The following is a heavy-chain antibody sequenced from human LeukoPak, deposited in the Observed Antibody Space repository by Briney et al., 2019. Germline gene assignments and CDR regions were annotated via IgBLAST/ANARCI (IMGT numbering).Heavy chain of an antibody. V-gene: IGHV4-34*01. CDR1: GGSFSGYY. J-gene: IGHJ6*03. D-gene: IGHD3-9*01. Sequence: PSETLSLICAVYGGSFSGYYWSWIRQPPGKGLEWIGEINHSGSTNYNPSLKSRVTISVDTSKNQFSLKLSSVTAADTAVYYCARVSRYYDILTGYPYYYYYYMDVWGKGTTVTVSS. CDR2: INHSGST. CDR3: ARVSRYYDILTGYPYYYYYYMDV.